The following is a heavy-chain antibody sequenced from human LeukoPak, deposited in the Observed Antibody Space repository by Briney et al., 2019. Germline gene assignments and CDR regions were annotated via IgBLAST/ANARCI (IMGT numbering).Heavy chain of an antibody. CDR2: ITWDGGST. CDR1: GFTFHEYT. D-gene: IGHD3-9*01. J-gene: IGHJ6*02. CDR3: AKDLSPQVEGEPSSYDILTGLTYYSYGMDV. V-gene: IGHV3-43*01. Sequence: GGSLRLSCAASGFTFHEYTMHWVRQAPGKGLEWVSLITWDGGSTYFADSVKGRLTISRDNRKNSLYLQMNSLRAEDTAVYYCAKDLSPQVEGEPSSYDILTGLTYYSYGMDVWGQGTTVTVSS.